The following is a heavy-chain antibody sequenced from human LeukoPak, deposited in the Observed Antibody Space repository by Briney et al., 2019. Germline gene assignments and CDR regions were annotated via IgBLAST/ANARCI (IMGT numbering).Heavy chain of an antibody. CDR1: GGSISSTTYH. Sequence: SETLSLTCTVSGGSISSTTYHWGWMRQPPGKGLEWIGSIYYSGSTYYNSSLKSRVTISVATSKNQFSLKLSSVTAADTAVYYCVRDRGYAYGPFDYWGQGTLVTVSS. J-gene: IGHJ4*02. V-gene: IGHV4-39*07. D-gene: IGHD5-12*01. CDR3: VRDRGYAYGPFDY. CDR2: IYYSGST.